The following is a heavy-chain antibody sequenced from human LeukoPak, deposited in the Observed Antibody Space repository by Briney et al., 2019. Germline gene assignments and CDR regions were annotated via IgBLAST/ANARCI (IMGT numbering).Heavy chain of an antibody. CDR3: ARKAVSGSGWYPFDL. CDR1: GYTFTSYG. D-gene: IGHD6-19*01. V-gene: IGHV1-8*01. Sequence: ASVKVSCKASGYTFTSYGINWVRQATGQGLEWMGWMNPNSGNTGYAQKFQGRVTLTRNTSISTAYMDLSSLRSEDTAVYYCARKAVSGSGWYPFDLWGQGSLVTVSS. J-gene: IGHJ4*02. CDR2: MNPNSGNT.